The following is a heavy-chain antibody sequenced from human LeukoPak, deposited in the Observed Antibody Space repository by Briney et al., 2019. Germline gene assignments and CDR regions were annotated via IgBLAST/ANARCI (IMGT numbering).Heavy chain of an antibody. CDR2: IYYSGST. CDR1: GGSISSSSYY. V-gene: IGHV4-39*01. J-gene: IGHJ3*02. D-gene: IGHD6-19*01. CDR3: AGNIAVAADEGAFDI. Sequence: SETLSLTCTVSGGSISSSSYYWGWICQPPGKGLEWIGSIYYSGSTYYNPSLKSRVTISVDTSKNQFSLKLSSVTAADTAVYYCAGNIAVAADEGAFDIWGQGTMVTVSS.